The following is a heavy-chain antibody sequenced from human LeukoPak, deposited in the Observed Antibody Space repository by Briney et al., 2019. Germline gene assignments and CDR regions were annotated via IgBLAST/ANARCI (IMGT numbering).Heavy chain of an antibody. Sequence: GASVKVSCKPSGYTFTSYDINWVRQATGQGLEWMGWMNPNSGNTGHAQKFQGRVTITRDTSISTAYMELSSLRSEDTAVYYCARGGYCSSTSCYMRSPFDPWGQGTLVTVSS. CDR2: MNPNSGNT. CDR3: ARGGYCSSTSCYMRSPFDP. CDR1: GYTFTSYD. V-gene: IGHV1-8*03. D-gene: IGHD2-2*02. J-gene: IGHJ5*02.